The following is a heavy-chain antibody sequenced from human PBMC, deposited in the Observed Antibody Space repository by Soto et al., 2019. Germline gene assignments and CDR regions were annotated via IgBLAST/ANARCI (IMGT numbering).Heavy chain of an antibody. Sequence: QLQLQESGPGLVKPSETLSLTCTVSGGSISSSSYYWGWIRQPPGKGLEWIGSIYCSGSTYYNPSLKSRVTISVDTSKNLFSLKLSSVTAADTAVYYCATQEVGGTYVYTFDPWGQGTLVTVSS. J-gene: IGHJ5*02. CDR1: GGSISSSSYY. V-gene: IGHV4-39*02. CDR2: IYCSGST. D-gene: IGHD1-26*01. CDR3: ATQEVGGTYVYTFDP.